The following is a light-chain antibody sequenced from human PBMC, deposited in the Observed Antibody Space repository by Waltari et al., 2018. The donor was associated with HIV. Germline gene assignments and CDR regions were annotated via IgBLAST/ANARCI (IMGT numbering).Light chain of an antibody. CDR3: QTWDTGIRV. CDR2: LNSDGSH. V-gene: IGLV4-69*01. J-gene: IGLJ3*02. CDR1: SGHTNYT. Sequence: QLVLTQSPSASASLGASVKFTCTLSSGHTNYTLASHQQQPEKGPRYLMKLNSDGSHSKGDGIPDRFSGSSSGAERYLTISSLQSEDEADYYCQTWDTGIRVFGGGTKLTVL.